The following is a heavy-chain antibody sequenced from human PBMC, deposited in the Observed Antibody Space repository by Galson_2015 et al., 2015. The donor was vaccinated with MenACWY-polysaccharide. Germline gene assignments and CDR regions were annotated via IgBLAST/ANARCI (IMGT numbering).Heavy chain of an antibody. CDR2: INTITGNP. CDR3: ARDPKQKPTTVPTGRFDY. D-gene: IGHD4-17*01. Sequence: SVKVSCKASGYTFTTYAMNWVRQAPGQGLEWMGGINTITGNPTYAQGFTGQFVFSLDASVTTAYLHISGLKAEDTAVYYCARDPKQKPTTVPTGRFDYWGQGTLVTVAS. V-gene: IGHV7-4-1*02. CDR1: GYTFTTYA. J-gene: IGHJ4*02.